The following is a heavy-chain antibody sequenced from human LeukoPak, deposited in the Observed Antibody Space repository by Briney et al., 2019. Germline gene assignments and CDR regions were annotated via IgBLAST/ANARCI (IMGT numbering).Heavy chain of an antibody. J-gene: IGHJ5*02. Sequence: GGSLSHSCAASGFTFSSYSMNWVRQAPGKGLAGVSSISSSSSYIYYADSVKGRFTISRDNAKNSLYLQMNSLRAEDTAVYYCARDNGGYMVRGPKLLGFDPWGQGTLVTVSS. CDR2: ISSSSSYI. CDR3: ARDNGGYMVRGPKLLGFDP. D-gene: IGHD3-10*01. CDR1: GFTFSSYS. V-gene: IGHV3-21*01.